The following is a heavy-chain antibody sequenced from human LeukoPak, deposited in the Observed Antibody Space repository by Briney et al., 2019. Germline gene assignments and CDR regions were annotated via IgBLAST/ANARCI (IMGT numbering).Heavy chain of an antibody. CDR2: INHSGST. CDR1: GGSFSGYY. D-gene: IGHD3-3*01. Sequence: SETLSLTCAVYGGSFSGYYWSWIRHPPGKGLELIGEINHSGSTNYNPSLKSRVTISVDTSKNQFSLKLSSVTAADTAVYYCARDITIFGVVQSPRGNMDVWGKGTTVTVSS. V-gene: IGHV4-34*01. CDR3: ARDITIFGVVQSPRGNMDV. J-gene: IGHJ6*03.